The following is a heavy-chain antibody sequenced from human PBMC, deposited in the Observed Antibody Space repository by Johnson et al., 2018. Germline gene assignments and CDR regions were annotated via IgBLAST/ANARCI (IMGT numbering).Heavy chain of an antibody. CDR2: FDPEDGET. Sequence: QVQLVQSGAEVKKPGSSVKVSCKVSGYTLTELSMHWVRQAPGKGLEWMGGFDPEDGETIYAQKFQGRVTITADESTSTAYMERSSLRSEDTAVYYCAGLNWFGEWAPPNAFDIWGQGTMVTVSS. D-gene: IGHD3-10*01. V-gene: IGHV1-24*01. CDR3: AGLNWFGEWAPPNAFDI. J-gene: IGHJ3*02. CDR1: GYTLTELS.